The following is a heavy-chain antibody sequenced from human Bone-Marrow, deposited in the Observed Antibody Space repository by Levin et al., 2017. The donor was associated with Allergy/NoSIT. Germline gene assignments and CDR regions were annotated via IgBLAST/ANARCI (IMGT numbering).Heavy chain of an antibody. V-gene: IGHV3-48*03. D-gene: IGHD1-1*01. J-gene: IGHJ4*02. CDR1: GFTFSSYE. Sequence: PGGSLRLSCAASGFTFSSYEMNWVRQAPGKGLEWVSYIGDSGSSIYYADSVKGRFTISRDNAKNSLYLQINSLRAEDTAVYYCAAVGRSTRPGYWGQGTLVTVSS. CDR2: IGDSGSSI. CDR3: AAVGRSTRPGY.